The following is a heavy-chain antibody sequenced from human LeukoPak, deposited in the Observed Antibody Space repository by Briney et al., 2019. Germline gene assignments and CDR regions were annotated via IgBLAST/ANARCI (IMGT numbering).Heavy chain of an antibody. D-gene: IGHD2-2*01. J-gene: IGHJ4*02. Sequence: SETLSLTCTVSGGSISSYYWSWTRQPPGKGLEWIGYIFYTGSTNYNPSLKSRVTISVLTSKNRFSLKLGSVTAADTAVYYCARDVVAARGSLDYWGQGTLVTVSS. CDR3: ARDVVAARGSLDY. CDR1: GGSISSYY. CDR2: IFYTGST. V-gene: IGHV4-59*01.